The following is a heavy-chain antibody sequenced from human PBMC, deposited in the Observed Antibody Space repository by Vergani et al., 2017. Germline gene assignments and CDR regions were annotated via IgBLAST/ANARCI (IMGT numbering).Heavy chain of an antibody. J-gene: IGHJ4*02. CDR1: GGSFSGYY. Sequence: QVQLQQWGAGLLKPSETLSLTCAVYGGSFSGYYWSWIRQPPGKGLEWIGEINQSGSTNYNPSLKSRVTISVDTSKNQFSLKLSSVTAADTAVYYCARGPVDYDFDYWGQGTLVTVSS. V-gene: IGHV4-34*01. CDR3: ARGPVDYDFDY. D-gene: IGHD3-22*01. CDR2: INQSGST.